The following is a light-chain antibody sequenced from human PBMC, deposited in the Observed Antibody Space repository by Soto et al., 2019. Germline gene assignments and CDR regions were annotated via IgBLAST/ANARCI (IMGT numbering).Light chain of an antibody. CDR2: ATS. Sequence: EIVMTQSPATLSVSPGERATLSCRASQSVSSNLAWYQQKPGRAPRLLIFATSRRATDIPDRFSGSGSGTDFTLAIRRLEPEDFAVYYCQQRSNWPWTFGQGTKVDIK. V-gene: IGKV3D-20*02. CDR1: QSVSSN. CDR3: QQRSNWPWT. J-gene: IGKJ1*01.